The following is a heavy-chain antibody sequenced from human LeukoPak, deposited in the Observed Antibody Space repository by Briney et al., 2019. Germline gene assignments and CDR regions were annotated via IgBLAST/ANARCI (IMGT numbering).Heavy chain of an antibody. CDR3: ARDDGSTMVRGVHQEPGAFDI. D-gene: IGHD3-10*01. Sequence: ASVKVSCKASGYTFTSYGISWVRQAPGQGLEWMGWISAYNGNTNYAQKLQGRVTMTTDTSTSTAYMELRSLRSDDTAVYYCARDDGSTMVRGVHQEPGAFDIWGQGTMVTVSS. CDR1: GYTFTSYG. J-gene: IGHJ3*02. CDR2: ISAYNGNT. V-gene: IGHV1-18*01.